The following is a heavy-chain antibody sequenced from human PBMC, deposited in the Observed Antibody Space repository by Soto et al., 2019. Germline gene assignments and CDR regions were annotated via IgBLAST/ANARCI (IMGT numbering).Heavy chain of an antibody. CDR1: GFTFSRYA. V-gene: IGHV3-73*01. CDR3: TRRRDCISTSCYATIDYYYYGMDV. Sequence: GGSLRLSCAASGFTFSRYAMHWVRQASGKGLEWVGRIRSKANSYATAYAASVKGRFTISRDDSKNTAYLQMNSLKTEDTAVYYCTRRRDCISTSCYATIDYYYYGMDVWGQGTTVTVSS. J-gene: IGHJ6*02. CDR2: IRSKANSYAT. D-gene: IGHD2-2*01.